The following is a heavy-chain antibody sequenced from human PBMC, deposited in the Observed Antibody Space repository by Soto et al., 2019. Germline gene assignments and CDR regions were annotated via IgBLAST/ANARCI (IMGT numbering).Heavy chain of an antibody. D-gene: IGHD7-27*01. V-gene: IGHV4-31*03. CDR2: IYYSGST. Sequence: QVQLQESGPGLVKPSQTLSLTCTVSGGSISSGGYYWSWIRQHPGKGLEWIGYIYYSGSTYYNPSLKSRVTISADTPKNQLSLKLSSVTAADTAVYYCVRAGDRGYFDLWGRGTLVTVSS. J-gene: IGHJ2*01. CDR1: GGSISSGGYY. CDR3: VRAGDRGYFDL.